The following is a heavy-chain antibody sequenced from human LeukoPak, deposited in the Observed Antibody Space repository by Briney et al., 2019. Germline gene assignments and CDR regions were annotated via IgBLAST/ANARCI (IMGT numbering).Heavy chain of an antibody. CDR1: GFTVSSNY. D-gene: IGHD3-22*01. J-gene: IGHJ3*02. Sequence: GGSLRLSCAASGFTVSSNYMSWVRQAPGKGLEWVSVIYSGGSTYYADSVKGRFTISRHNSKNTLYPQMNSLRAEDTAVYYCARERYGSSGSLDAFDIWGQGTMVTVSS. V-gene: IGHV3-53*04. CDR2: IYSGGST. CDR3: ARERYGSSGSLDAFDI.